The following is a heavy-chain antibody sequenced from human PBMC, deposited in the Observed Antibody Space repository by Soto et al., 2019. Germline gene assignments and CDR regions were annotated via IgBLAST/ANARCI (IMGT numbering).Heavy chain of an antibody. CDR1: GFTFSSYA. D-gene: IGHD1-26*01. CDR3: AKALSLSRATFDY. Sequence: QAGGSLRLSCAASGFTFSSYAMSWVRQAPGKGLEWVSAISGSGGSTYYADSVKGRFTISRDNSKNTLYLQMNSLRAEDTAVYYCAKALSLSRATFDYWGQGTLVTVSS. J-gene: IGHJ4*02. CDR2: ISGSGGST. V-gene: IGHV3-23*01.